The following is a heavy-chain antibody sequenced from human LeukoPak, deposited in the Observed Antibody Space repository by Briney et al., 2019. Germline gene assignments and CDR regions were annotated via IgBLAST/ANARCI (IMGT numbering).Heavy chain of an antibody. CDR3: ARDSGMVRGGRDDAFDI. Sequence: GRSLRLSCAASGFTFSSYAMHWVRQAPGKGLEWVAVISYDGSNKYYADSVKGRFTISRDNSKNTLYLQMNSLRAEDTAVYYCARDSGMVRGGRDDAFDIWGQGTMVTASS. CDR2: ISYDGSNK. J-gene: IGHJ3*02. CDR1: GFTFSSYA. V-gene: IGHV3-30-3*01. D-gene: IGHD3-10*01.